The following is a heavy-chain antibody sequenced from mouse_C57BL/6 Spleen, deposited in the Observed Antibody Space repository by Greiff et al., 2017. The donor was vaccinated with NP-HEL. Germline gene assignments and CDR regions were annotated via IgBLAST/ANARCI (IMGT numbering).Heavy chain of an antibody. Sequence: EVKLMESGGGLVKPGGSLKLSCAASGFTFSSYAMSWVRQTPEKRLEWVATISDGGSYTYYPDNVKGRFTISRDNAKNNLYLQMSHLKSEDTAMYYCASITTVVATDFDYWGQGTTLTVSS. CDR2: ISDGGSYT. CDR3: ASITTVVATDFDY. CDR1: GFTFSSYA. D-gene: IGHD1-1*01. V-gene: IGHV5-4*03. J-gene: IGHJ2*01.